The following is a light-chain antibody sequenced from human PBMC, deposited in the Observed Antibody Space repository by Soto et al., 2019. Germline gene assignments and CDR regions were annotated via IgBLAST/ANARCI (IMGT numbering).Light chain of an antibody. CDR3: TSPTPGSLYV. Sequence: QSALTQPASVSGSPGQSITISCTGTSSDVGNYNYVSWYQQYPGRVPEPLIYMVSNRPSGGSNRFSGSKSGNTASLTISGLQAEDEADYFCTSPTPGSLYVFGTGTKLTVL. CDR2: MVS. CDR1: SSDVGNYNY. J-gene: IGLJ1*01. V-gene: IGLV2-14*01.